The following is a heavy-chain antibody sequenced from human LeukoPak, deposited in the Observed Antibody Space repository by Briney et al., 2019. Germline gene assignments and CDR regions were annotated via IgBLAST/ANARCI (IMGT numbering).Heavy chain of an antibody. D-gene: IGHD3-22*01. J-gene: IGHJ6*02. V-gene: IGHV3-66*02. Sequence: GGSLRLSCAASGSTVSSNYMSWVRQAPGKGLEWVSVIYSGGSTYYADSVKGRFTISRDNSKNTLYLQMNSLRAEDTAVYYCARDTTRKYYYDSSGYYSEYYYYGMDVWGQGTTVTVSS. CDR2: IYSGGST. CDR3: ARDTTRKYYYDSSGYYSEYYYYGMDV. CDR1: GSTVSSNY.